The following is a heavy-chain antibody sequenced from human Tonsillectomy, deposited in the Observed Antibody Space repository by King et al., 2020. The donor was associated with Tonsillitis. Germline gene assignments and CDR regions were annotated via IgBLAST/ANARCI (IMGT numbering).Heavy chain of an antibody. CDR1: GDSISGSIYY. Sequence: QLQESGPGHVKPSETLSLTCTVSGDSISGSIYYWGWTRQPPGKGLEWIGTVYYSGITNYNPSLKSRVTISVDTSKNLFSLRLNSVTAADTAVYYCARQISGRGVDVWGQGTTVTVSS. CDR3: ARQISGRGVDV. V-gene: IGHV4-39*01. D-gene: IGHD2-15*01. CDR2: VYYSGIT. J-gene: IGHJ6*02.